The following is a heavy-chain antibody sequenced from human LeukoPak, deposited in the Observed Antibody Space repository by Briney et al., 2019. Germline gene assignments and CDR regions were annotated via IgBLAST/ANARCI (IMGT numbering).Heavy chain of an antibody. CDR1: GYTFTSYD. Sequence: ASVKVSCKASGYTFTSYDINWVRQATGQGLEWMGWMNPNSGNTGYAQKFQDRVTMTRNTSISTAYMEVSSLRSDDTAVYYCARDKSSSWFHASNWFDPWGQGTLVTVSS. CDR2: MNPNSGNT. J-gene: IGHJ5*02. D-gene: IGHD6-13*01. V-gene: IGHV1-8*01. CDR3: ARDKSSSWFHASNWFDP.